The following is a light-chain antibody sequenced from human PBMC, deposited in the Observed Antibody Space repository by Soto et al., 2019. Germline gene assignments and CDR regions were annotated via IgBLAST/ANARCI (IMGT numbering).Light chain of an antibody. CDR3: QQYNSAPLT. CDR1: QDISNY. CDR2: DAS. V-gene: IGKV1-33*01. J-gene: IGKJ4*01. Sequence: IQMTQSPSSLSASVGDRVTITCQASQDISNYLNWYQQKPGKAPKLLIYDASNLETGVPSRFSGSGSGTDFTFTISSLQPEDIATYYCQQYNSAPLTFGGGTKVDIK.